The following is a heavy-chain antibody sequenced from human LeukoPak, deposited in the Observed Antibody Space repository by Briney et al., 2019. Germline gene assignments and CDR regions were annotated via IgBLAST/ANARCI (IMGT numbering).Heavy chain of an antibody. J-gene: IGHJ4*02. Sequence: PSETLSLTCAVSGASISGSGYYLGWIRQPPGKGLEWIGNIYYTGSTYYNASPQSRVTISIDMSKNQFSLRLSSVTAADTAMYYCVKSGGYGLIDYWGQGTLVTVSS. V-gene: IGHV4-39*01. CDR3: VKSGGYGLIDY. CDR2: IYYTGST. D-gene: IGHD6-19*01. CDR1: GASISGSGYY.